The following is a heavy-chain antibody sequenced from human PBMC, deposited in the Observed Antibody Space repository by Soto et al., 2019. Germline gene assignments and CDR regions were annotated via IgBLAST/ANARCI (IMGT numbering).Heavy chain of an antibody. D-gene: IGHD2-15*01. Sequence: SETLSLTCTVSSAPVSSTTYTWGWIRQPPGKGLEWVASVYYGGRSYYNPSLNSRVTISVDTSKNQFSLKMTSVTAADTAVYYCARFKEYCIRGGCQGHYARDVGGQGTTVTVPS. J-gene: IGHJ6*02. CDR1: SAPVSSTTYT. CDR2: VYYGGRS. V-gene: IGHV4-39*01. CDR3: ARFKEYCIRGGCQGHYARDV.